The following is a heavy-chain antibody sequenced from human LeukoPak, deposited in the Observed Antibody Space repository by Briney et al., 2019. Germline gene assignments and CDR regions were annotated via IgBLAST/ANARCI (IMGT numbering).Heavy chain of an antibody. CDR2: IIPIFGTS. Sequence: ASVKVSCKASGGTFSSYAISWVRQAPGQGLEWMGGIIPIFGTSNYAQKFQGRVTIIADESTSTAYMELSSLRSEDTAVYYCARSLGYCSSTSCPDIEGWAYWGQGTLVTVSS. J-gene: IGHJ4*02. CDR1: GGTFSSYA. D-gene: IGHD2-2*01. CDR3: ARSLGYCSSTSCPDIEGWAY. V-gene: IGHV1-69*13.